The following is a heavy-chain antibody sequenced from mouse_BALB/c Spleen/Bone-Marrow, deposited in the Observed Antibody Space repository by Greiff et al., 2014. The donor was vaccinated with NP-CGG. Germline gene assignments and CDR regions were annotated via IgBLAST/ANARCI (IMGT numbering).Heavy chain of an antibody. CDR2: ILPGSGNT. J-gene: IGHJ2*01. V-gene: IGHV1-9*01. Sequence: VKLVESGAELMKPGASVKISFKATGYTFSSYWIEWVKQRPGHGLEWIGEILPGSGNTNYNENFKGKATFTADTSSNTAYMQLSSLTSEDSAVYYCARRLLYYFDYWGQGTTLTVSS. CDR1: GYTFSSYW. D-gene: IGHD1-2*01. CDR3: ARRLLYYFDY.